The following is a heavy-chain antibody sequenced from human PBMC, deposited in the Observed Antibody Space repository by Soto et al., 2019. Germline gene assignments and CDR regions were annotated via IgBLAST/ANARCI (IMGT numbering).Heavy chain of an antibody. CDR1: GGTLGDRYVH. D-gene: IGHD3-10*01. J-gene: IGHJ5*02. CDR3: ARIRRFGESGYWFDP. Sequence: LETMSLRRTVSGGTLGDRYVHWGWIHQPPGKGLEWIGNIYFSGSTYYNPSLKSRVTISVDTSKNQFSLKLSSVTAADTAMYYCARIRRFGESGYWFDPWGQGTLVTVSS. CDR2: IYFSGST. V-gene: IGHV4-39*07.